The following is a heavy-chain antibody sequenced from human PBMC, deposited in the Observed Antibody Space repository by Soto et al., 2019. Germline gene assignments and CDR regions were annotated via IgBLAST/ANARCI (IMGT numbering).Heavy chain of an antibody. D-gene: IGHD3-16*01. CDR2: INSDGSST. CDR1: GFTFSSYW. V-gene: IGHV3-74*01. J-gene: IGHJ5*02. Sequence: GGSLRLSCAASGFTFSSYWMHWVRQAPGKGLVWVSRINSDGSSTSYADSVKGRFTISRDNAKNTLYLQMNSLRAEDTAVYYCARASALMNLWFDPWGQGTLVTVSS. CDR3: ARASALMNLWFDP.